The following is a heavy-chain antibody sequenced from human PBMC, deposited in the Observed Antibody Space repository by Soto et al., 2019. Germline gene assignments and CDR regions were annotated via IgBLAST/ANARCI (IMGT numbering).Heavy chain of an antibody. V-gene: IGHV3-21*01. D-gene: IGHD3-16*01. J-gene: IGHJ2*01. CDR2: ISSSSSYI. CDR1: GFTFSSYG. Sequence: EVQLVESGGGLVKPGGSLRLSCAASGFTFSSYGMNWVRQAPGKGLEWVSSISSSSSYIYYADSVKGRFTISRDNAKNSLELKMNSLRAEDTAVYYGARDGGRRGGGYFDLWGRGTLVTVSS. CDR3: ARDGGRRGGGYFDL.